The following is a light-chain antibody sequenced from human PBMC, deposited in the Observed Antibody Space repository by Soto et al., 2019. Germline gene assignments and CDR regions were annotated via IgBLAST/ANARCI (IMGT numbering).Light chain of an antibody. Sequence: QSALTQPRSVSGSPGQSVTISCTGTGNDVGAYNYVSWYQQHPGRPPKLLIYGVVRWPSGVPDRFSGSKSGNTASLTISGLQAEDEADYYCSSYTTSSALQVFGTGTKVTV. V-gene: IGLV2-11*01. CDR1: GNDVGAYNY. CDR2: GVV. CDR3: SSYTTSSALQV. J-gene: IGLJ1*01.